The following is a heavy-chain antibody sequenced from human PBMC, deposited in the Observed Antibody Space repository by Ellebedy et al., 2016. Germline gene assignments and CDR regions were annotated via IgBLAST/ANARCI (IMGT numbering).Heavy chain of an antibody. J-gene: IGHJ4*02. CDR2: ISSSSSTI. CDR1: GFTFSDHY. Sequence: GGSLRLSCAASGFTFSDHYMDRVRQAPGKGLEWVSYISSSSSTIYYADSVKGRFTISRDNAKNSLYLQMNSLRDEDTAVYYCARDGGYSYGHFDYWGQGTLVTVSS. D-gene: IGHD5-18*01. V-gene: IGHV3-48*02. CDR3: ARDGGYSYGHFDY.